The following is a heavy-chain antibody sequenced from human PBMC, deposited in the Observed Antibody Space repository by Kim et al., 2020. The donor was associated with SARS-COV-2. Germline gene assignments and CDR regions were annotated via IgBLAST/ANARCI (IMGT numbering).Heavy chain of an antibody. CDR1: GYIFANYW. V-gene: IGHV5-51*01. CDR3: ARRVYTSNTMDV. CDR2: IYCGDSET. D-gene: IGHD1-20*01. Sequence: GESLKISCQGSGYIFANYWIGWVRQMPGKGLEWMGLIYCGDSETRYNPSFQGQVTISADKSTSTAYLQWSSLKTSDTAIYYCARRVYTSNTMDVWGQGTTVTVS. J-gene: IGHJ6*02.